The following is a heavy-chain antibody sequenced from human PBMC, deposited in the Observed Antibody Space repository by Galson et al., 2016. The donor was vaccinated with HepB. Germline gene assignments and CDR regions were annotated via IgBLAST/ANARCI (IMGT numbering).Heavy chain of an antibody. CDR1: GYTFTTYG. Sequence: SVKVSCKASGYTFTTYGISWVRQAPGQGLEWMGWINPASGGPNYAQKSQGRVTMTRDTSISTAYMELRRLSSDDTAVYYCAREEGGTDYGTNFWHFDVWGRGTLVTVSS. J-gene: IGHJ2*01. D-gene: IGHD4-17*01. CDR3: AREEGGTDYGTNFWHFDV. CDR2: INPASGGP. V-gene: IGHV1-2*02.